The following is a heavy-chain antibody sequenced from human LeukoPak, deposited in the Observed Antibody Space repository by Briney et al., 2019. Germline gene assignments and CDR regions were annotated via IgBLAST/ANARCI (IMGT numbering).Heavy chain of an antibody. D-gene: IGHD3-3*01. V-gene: IGHV4-59*01. CDR1: GGSISSYY. CDR3: ARVLPDYDFWSGYLDY. CDR2: IYYSGST. J-gene: IGHJ4*02. Sequence: PSETLSLTCTVSGGSISSYYWIWIRQPPGKGLEWIGYIYYSGSTNYNPSLKSRVTISVDTSKNQFSLKLSSVTAADTAVYYCARVLPDYDFWSGYLDYWGQGTLVTVSS.